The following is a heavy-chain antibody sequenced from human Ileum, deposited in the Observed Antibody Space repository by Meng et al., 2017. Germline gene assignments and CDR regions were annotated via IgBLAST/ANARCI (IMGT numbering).Heavy chain of an antibody. V-gene: IGHV4-4*08. CDR3: ARGIGTHGRYYSDY. J-gene: IGHJ4*02. Sequence: QVQLQESGPGLVKPSETLSLTCTVSGGSISSYYWSWIRQPPGKGLEWVSGLSGNSNTYYAESVMGRFAISRDNSKNTLYLQMNSLKAEDTAVYYCARGIGTHGRYYSDYWGQGTLVTVSS. CDR2: LSGNSNT. CDR1: GGSISSYY. D-gene: IGHD3-9*01.